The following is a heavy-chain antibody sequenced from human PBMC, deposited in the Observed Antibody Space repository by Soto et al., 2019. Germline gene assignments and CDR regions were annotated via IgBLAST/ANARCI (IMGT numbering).Heavy chain of an antibody. V-gene: IGHV4-39*01. Sequence: QLQESGPGLVKPSETLSLTCTVSGGSISSSSNYWGWIRQPPGKGLEWIGSIYYSGSTYYNPSLKSRVTISVDTSKNQFSLNVSSVTAADTALYYCARHSTGWYAAFDVWDQGTMVTVSS. CDR1: GGSISSSSNY. D-gene: IGHD6-19*01. CDR3: ARHSTGWYAAFDV. J-gene: IGHJ3*01. CDR2: IYYSGST.